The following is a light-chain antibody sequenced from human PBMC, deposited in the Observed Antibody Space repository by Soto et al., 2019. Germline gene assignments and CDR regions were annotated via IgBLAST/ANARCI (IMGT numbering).Light chain of an antibody. CDR2: SAS. Sequence: DSQMTQSPSSLSASVGDRVTITCRASQSISAYLNWYQQKPGRAPKLLIYSASSLQSGIPSRFSGSGSGTDFTDFTLTISSLQPEDFATYYCQQTYMTPITFGQGTRLEIK. CDR1: QSISAY. CDR3: QQTYMTPIT. J-gene: IGKJ5*01. V-gene: IGKV1-39*01.